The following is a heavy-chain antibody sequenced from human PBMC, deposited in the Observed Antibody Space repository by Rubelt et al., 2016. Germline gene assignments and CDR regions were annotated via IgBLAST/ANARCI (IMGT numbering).Heavy chain of an antibody. CDR3: ARTYY. Sequence: EVQLVESGGGLVNPGGSLRLSCEASRFTFSSYSMNWVRQAPGKGLEWVSSISNGGSTIFYADSVKGRCMISGDNGRNSLDLEVNSLRAEGKAVYYCARTYYWGQGTLVTVSS. CDR2: ISNGGSTI. V-gene: IGHV3-48*01. J-gene: IGHJ4*02. CDR1: RFTFSSYS.